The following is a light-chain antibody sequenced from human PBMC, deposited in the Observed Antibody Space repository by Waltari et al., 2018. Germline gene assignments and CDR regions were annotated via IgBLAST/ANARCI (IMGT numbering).Light chain of an antibody. J-gene: IGLJ2*01. CDR2: DVS. CDR3: SSYISSSTLEL. Sequence: QSALTQPASVSGSPGQSITISCPGTSRDVGAFNLVTWYQQHPGKAPKLMIFDVSNRPSGVSNRFSGSKSGNTASLTISGLQAEDEADYYCSSYISSSTLELFGGGTSLTVL. V-gene: IGLV2-14*03. CDR1: SRDVGAFNL.